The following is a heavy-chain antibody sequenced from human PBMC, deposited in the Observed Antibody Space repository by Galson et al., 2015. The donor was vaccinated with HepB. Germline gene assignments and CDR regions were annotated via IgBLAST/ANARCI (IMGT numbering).Heavy chain of an antibody. J-gene: IGHJ4*02. CDR1: GLTFNAYA. CDR3: AKGGHKSCFDY. D-gene: IGHD2-21*01. CDR2: ISGGGARP. Sequence: SLRLSCAASGLTFNAYAMSWVRQAPGQGLEWVPTISGGGARPFYADSVKGRFTISRDNSQNTVSLQMNSLRAEDTAIYYSAKGGHKSCFDYWGQGTLVTVSA. V-gene: IGHV3-23*01.